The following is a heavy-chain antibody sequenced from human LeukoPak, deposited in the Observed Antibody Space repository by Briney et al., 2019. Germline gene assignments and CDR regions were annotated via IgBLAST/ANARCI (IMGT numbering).Heavy chain of an antibody. CDR2: ISSSGSTI. J-gene: IGHJ3*02. D-gene: IGHD2-2*01. CDR1: GFTFSDYY. Sequence: GGSLRLSCAASGFTFSDYYMSWIRQAPGKGLEWVSYISSSGSTIYSTDSVRGRFNISRDNAKNSLYLQMNSLRVEDTAVYYCARDLGVEYQLPFPAFDIWGQGTVVTVSS. CDR3: ARDLGVEYQLPFPAFDI. V-gene: IGHV3-11*04.